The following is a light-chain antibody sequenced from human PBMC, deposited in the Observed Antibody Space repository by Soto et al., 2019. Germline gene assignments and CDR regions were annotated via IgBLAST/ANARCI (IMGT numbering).Light chain of an antibody. V-gene: IGKV3-20*01. CDR3: KQYGSSPQT. CDR2: GAS. J-gene: IGKJ1*01. CDR1: QSVSSSY. Sequence: EIVLTQSPGTLSLSPGERATLSCRASQSVSSSYLAWYQQKPGKAPRLLIYGASSRATGIPDRFSGSGSGTDVTLTISRLEPEDFAVYYCKQYGSSPQTFGQGTKVEIK.